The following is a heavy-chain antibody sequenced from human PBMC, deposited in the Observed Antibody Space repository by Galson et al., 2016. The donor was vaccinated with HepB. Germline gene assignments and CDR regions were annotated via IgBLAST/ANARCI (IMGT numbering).Heavy chain of an antibody. CDR3: ASSPGAGL. D-gene: IGHD1-26*01. V-gene: IGHV3-15*01. CDR2: IKSKTDGGTT. Sequence: SLRLSCAASGFTFSNAWMSWVRQAPGKGLEWVGRIKSKTDGGTTDYAAPVKGRFTISRDSSKNTLYLQMNSLRNEDTAVYYCASSPGAGLWGQGTLVTVSS. CDR1: GFTFSNAW. J-gene: IGHJ4*02.